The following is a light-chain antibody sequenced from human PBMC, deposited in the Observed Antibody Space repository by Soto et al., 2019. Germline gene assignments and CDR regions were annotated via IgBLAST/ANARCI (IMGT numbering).Light chain of an antibody. V-gene: IGKV3-15*01. J-gene: IGKJ4*01. CDR3: QHFNNWPPELT. CDR2: GAS. CDR1: QSITNN. Sequence: ELVMTQSPATLSVSPGESATLSCRASQSITNNLAWYQQRPGQAPRLLIYGASTRATGVPARFSGSGSGTEFTLTISSLQSEDFATYYCQHFNNWPPELTFGGGTKVEIK.